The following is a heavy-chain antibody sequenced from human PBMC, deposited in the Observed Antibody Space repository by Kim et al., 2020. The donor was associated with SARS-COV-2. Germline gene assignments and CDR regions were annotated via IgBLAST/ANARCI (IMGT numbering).Heavy chain of an antibody. Sequence: GGSLRLSCAASGFTFSSYSMNWVRQAPGKGLEWVSSISSSSSYIYYADSVKGRFTISRDNAKNSLYLQMNSLRAEDTAVYYCAREENRGANWFDPWGQGTLVTVSS. J-gene: IGHJ5*02. CDR2: ISSSSSYI. CDR3: AREENRGANWFDP. V-gene: IGHV3-21*01. CDR1: GFTFSSYS.